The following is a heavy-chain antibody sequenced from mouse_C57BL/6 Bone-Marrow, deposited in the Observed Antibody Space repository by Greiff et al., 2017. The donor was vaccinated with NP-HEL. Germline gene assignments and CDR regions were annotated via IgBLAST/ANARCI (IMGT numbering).Heavy chain of an antibody. CDR1: GYTFTSYG. CDR2: IYPRSGNT. J-gene: IGHJ4*01. Sequence: QVQLQQSGAELARPGASVKLSCKASGYTFTSYGISWVKQRTGQGLEWIGEIYPRSGNTYYNEKFKGKATLTADKSSSTAYMELRSLTSEDSAVYFCANRYDGYYVYAMDYWGQGTSVTVSS. V-gene: IGHV1-81*01. D-gene: IGHD2-3*01. CDR3: ANRYDGYYVYAMDY.